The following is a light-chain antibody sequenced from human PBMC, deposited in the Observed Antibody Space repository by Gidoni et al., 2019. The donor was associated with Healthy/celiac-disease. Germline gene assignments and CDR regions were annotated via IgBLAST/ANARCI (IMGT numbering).Light chain of an antibody. CDR3: SSYTSSSTYV. Sequence: QSALTQPASVSGSPGQSITISCTGTSSDVGGYNYVSWYQQHTGKAPKLMIYEVSNRPSGVPDRFSGSKSGNTASLTISGLQAEDEADYYCSSYTSSSTYVFGTGTKVTVL. CDR1: SSDVGGYNY. CDR2: EVS. V-gene: IGLV2-14*01. J-gene: IGLJ1*01.